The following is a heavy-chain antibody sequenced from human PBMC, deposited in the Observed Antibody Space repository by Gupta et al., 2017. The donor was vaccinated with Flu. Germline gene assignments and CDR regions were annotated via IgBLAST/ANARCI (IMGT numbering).Heavy chain of an antibody. V-gene: IGHV3-23*01. CDR1: GFTFSRYA. J-gene: IGHJ4*02. D-gene: IGHD2-2*01. Sequence: EVQLLESGGGLVQPGGSLRLSCAASGFTFSRYALSWVRQAPGKGLEWVSTISGTGGSTTYADSVKGRFTFSRDNSKNTLYLQMNSLRAEDTAVYYCAKGKDCSSTSCRTSFDYWGQGTLVTVSS. CDR3: AKGKDCSSTSCRTSFDY. CDR2: ISGTGGST.